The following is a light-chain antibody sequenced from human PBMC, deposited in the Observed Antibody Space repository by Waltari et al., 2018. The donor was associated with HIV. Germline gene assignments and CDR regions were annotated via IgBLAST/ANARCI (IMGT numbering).Light chain of an antibody. CDR2: GAS. CDR3: QQYNNWPGT. V-gene: IGKV3-15*01. CDR1: QSVSSN. J-gene: IGKJ1*01. Sequence: EIVMTQSLATLSVYPGERATLSCRASQSVSSNLAWYQQKPGQAPRLLIYGASTSATGIPARFSGSGSGTEFTLTSSNLQSEDFAVYYCQQYNNWPGTFGQGTKVEI.